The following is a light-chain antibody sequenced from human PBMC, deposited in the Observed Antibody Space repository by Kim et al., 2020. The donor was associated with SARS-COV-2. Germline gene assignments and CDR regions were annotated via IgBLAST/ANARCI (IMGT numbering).Light chain of an antibody. CDR2: GNN. CDR1: SPNSGSNY. Sequence: GKRVSSSCSGSSPNSGSNYVYWYQQLPGTAPTLLIYGNNRRPSGVPDRFSGSKSGTSASLAISGLRSEDEADYYCAAWDDSLSGWVFGGGTQLTVL. J-gene: IGLJ3*02. V-gene: IGLV1-47*01. CDR3: AAWDDSLSGWV.